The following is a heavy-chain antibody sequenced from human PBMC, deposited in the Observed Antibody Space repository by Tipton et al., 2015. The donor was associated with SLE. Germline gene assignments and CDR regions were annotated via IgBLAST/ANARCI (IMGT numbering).Heavy chain of an antibody. V-gene: IGHV4-61*01. CDR2: ISYSGGT. D-gene: IGHD1-7*01. CDR3: ARRSGTVDF. CDR1: GGSISGGSISSHY. Sequence: TLSLTCTVSGGSISGGSISSHYGIWIRQPPGKGLEPIGYISYSGGTDYNPSLKSRVSISVDTSKNQFSLNLRSVTAADTAAYYCARRSGTVDFWGQGTLVTVSS. J-gene: IGHJ4*02.